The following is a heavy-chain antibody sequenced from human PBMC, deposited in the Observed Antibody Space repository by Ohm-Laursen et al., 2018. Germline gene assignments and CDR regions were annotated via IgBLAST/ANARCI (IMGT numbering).Heavy chain of an antibody. J-gene: IGHJ4*02. V-gene: IGHV4-34*01. Sequence: LETLSLTCAVYGGSFSGYYWSWIRQPPGKGLEWIGEINHSGSTNYNPSLKSRVTISVDTSKNQFSLKLSSVTAADTAVYYCARGITQNDYEDYWGQGTLVTVSS. D-gene: IGHD4-17*01. CDR2: INHSGST. CDR3: ARGITQNDYEDY. CDR1: GGSFSGYY.